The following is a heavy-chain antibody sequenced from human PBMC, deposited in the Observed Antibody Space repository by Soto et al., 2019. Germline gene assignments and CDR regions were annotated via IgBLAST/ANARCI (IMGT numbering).Heavy chain of an antibody. CDR1: GFTFSSYG. J-gene: IGHJ6*02. CDR2: IWHDGSNK. D-gene: IGHD2-2*01. V-gene: IGHV3-33*01. CDR3: ARGGGTSTSFPLFSYYYGMDV. Sequence: QVQLVESGGGVVQPGRSLRLSCAASGFTFSSYGMHWVRQAPGKGLEWVAVIWHDGSNKYYADSVKGRFTISRDNSKNTLYLQMNSLRAEDTAVYYCARGGGTSTSFPLFSYYYGMDVWGQGTTVTVSS.